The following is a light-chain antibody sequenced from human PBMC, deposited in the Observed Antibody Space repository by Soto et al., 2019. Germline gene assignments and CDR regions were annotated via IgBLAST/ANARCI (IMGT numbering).Light chain of an antibody. J-gene: IGKJ2*01. V-gene: IGKV1-33*01. CDR1: QDITNN. Sequence: DIQMTQSPSSLSASVGDRVTITCQASQDITNNLNWYQQKPGTAPKLLIYAASTLETGVPSRFSGGGSGTHFDFTISGLQAEDIATYYCQQYESVPSVTFGQGTKVELK. CDR2: AAS. CDR3: QQYESVPSVT.